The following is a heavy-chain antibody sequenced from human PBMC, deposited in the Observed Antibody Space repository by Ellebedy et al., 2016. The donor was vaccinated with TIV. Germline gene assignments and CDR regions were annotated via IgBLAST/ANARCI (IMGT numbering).Heavy chain of an antibody. V-gene: IGHV3-66*01. Sequence: PGGSLRLSCAASGFTVSSNYMTCVRQAPGTGLEWVSVINTGGSTNYADSVKGRFTISRDNSKNTLYLQMNSLRAEDTAVYYCARADYLRGGYWFDPWGHGTPVTVSS. CDR2: INTGGST. J-gene: IGHJ5*02. CDR3: ARADYLRGGYWFDP. D-gene: IGHD4-11*01. CDR1: GFTVSSNY.